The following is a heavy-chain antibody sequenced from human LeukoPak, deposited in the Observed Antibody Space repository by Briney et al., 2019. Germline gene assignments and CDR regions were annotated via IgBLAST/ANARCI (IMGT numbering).Heavy chain of an antibody. CDR1: GFTFGSYE. V-gene: IGHV3-48*03. CDR2: ISSSGSTI. Sequence: GGSLRLSCAASGFTFGSYEMNWVRQAPGNGLERVGYISSSGSTIYYADSVKGRFTISRDNAKNSLYLQMNSLRAEDTAVYYCARSGGYFDWLSNHDAFDIWGQGTMVTVSS. J-gene: IGHJ3*02. CDR3: ARSGGYFDWLSNHDAFDI. D-gene: IGHD3-9*01.